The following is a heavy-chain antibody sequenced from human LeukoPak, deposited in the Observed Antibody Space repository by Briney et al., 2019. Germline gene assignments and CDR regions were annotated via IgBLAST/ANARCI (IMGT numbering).Heavy chain of an antibody. CDR1: GGSISSGGYY. D-gene: IGHD6-13*01. Sequence: PSETLSLTCTVSGGSISSGGYYWSWIRQPPGKGLEWIGSIYHSGSTYYNPSLKSRVTISVDTSKNQFSLKLSSVTAADTAVYYCARVSGSSWPYYYYGMDVWGQGTTVTVSS. CDR3: ARVSGSSWPYYYYGMDV. J-gene: IGHJ6*02. CDR2: IYHSGST. V-gene: IGHV4-39*07.